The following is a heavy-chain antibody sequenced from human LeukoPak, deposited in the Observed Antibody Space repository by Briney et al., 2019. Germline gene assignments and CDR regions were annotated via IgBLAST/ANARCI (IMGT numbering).Heavy chain of an antibody. CDR3: ATNSPRIVGATTTLDY. J-gene: IGHJ4*02. D-gene: IGHD1-26*01. CDR1: GFTFSSYA. V-gene: IGHV3-23*01. Sequence: GGSLGLSCAASGFTFSSYAMSWVRQAPGKGLEWDSAISGSGGSTYYADSVKGRFTISRDNSKNTLYLQMNSLRAEDTAVYYCATNSPRIVGATTTLDYWGQGTLVTVSS. CDR2: ISGSGGST.